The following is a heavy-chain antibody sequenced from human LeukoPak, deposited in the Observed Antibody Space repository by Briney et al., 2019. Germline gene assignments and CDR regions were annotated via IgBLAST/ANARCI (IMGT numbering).Heavy chain of an antibody. Sequence: GSSVKASCKASGYTFTSYGISWVRQAPGQGLEWMGRINPNSGGTNYAQKFQGRVTMTRDTSISTAYMELSRLRSDDTAVYYCARGERWLPLAWGQGTLVTVSS. CDR2: INPNSGGT. J-gene: IGHJ4*02. D-gene: IGHD5-24*01. CDR1: GYTFTSYG. V-gene: IGHV1-2*06. CDR3: ARGERWLPLA.